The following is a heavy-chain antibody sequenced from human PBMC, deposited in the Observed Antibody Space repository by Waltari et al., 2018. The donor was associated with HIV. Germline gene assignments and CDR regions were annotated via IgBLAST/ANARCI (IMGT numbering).Heavy chain of an antibody. CDR2: IWYDGSKK. J-gene: IGHJ3*01. CDR3: ARVPFASSWSADSFEV. Sequence: VQLEESGGGVVQPGRSRRLSCAASGFRVSDYGMHWVRQAPGKGLQWVAVIWYDGSKKEDSDSVKGRFTISKDKSKNTLFVQMNSLRVGDTAGYFCARVPFASSWSADSFEVGGPGTRITVSS. V-gene: IGHV3-33*01. D-gene: IGHD6-13*01. CDR1: GFRVSDYG.